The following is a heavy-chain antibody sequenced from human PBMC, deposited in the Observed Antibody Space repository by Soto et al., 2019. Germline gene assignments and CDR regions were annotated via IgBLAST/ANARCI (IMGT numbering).Heavy chain of an antibody. CDR3: ARQKQDDYNNYYYYQYMDV. D-gene: IGHD4-4*01. CDR2: VYPGDSET. V-gene: IGHV5-51*01. CDR1: GYNFTNFW. Sequence: GESLKISCQGSGYNFTNFWIGWVRQMPGKGLEWMGIVYPGDSETRYSPSFQGQVTISADKSITTVYLQWNSLKASDTAIYYCARQKQDDYNNYYYYQYMDVWGKGTTVTVSS. J-gene: IGHJ6*03.